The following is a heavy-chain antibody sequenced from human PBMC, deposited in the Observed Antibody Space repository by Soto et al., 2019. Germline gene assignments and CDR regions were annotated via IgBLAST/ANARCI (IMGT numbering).Heavy chain of an antibody. J-gene: IGHJ5*02. D-gene: IGHD1-26*01. V-gene: IGHV1-46*01. CDR1: RDTFTSYY. Sequence: ASVRDSCKAPRDTFTSYYINWVRQAPGQGLEWRGVINPHGGSTAYAQKFKGRVTLSRDTSASTVYMEVSSLTSEDTAMYYCARSSGGNFGIIIAGTNLFAPCRQGTLVTVSS. CDR2: INPHGGST. CDR3: ARSSGGNFGIIIAGTNLFAP.